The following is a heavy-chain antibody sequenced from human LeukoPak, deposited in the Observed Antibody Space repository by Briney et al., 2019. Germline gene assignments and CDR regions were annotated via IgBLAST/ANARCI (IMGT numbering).Heavy chain of an antibody. CDR1: GYTFTSYD. CDR2: LNPNTGNT. CDR3: ERWDHDSSDNYPDH. J-gene: IGHJ4*02. D-gene: IGHD3-22*01. V-gene: IGHV1-8*01. Sequence: ASVKVSCKASGYTFTSYDSNWVRQAAGQGLEWVGWLNPNTGNTGYAQKFQGRVTLTKDTSISTAYMELSSLRSEDTAVYYCERWDHDSSDNYPDHWGQGTLVTVST.